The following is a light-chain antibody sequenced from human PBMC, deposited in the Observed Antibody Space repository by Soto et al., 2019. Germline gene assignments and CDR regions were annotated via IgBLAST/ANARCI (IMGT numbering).Light chain of an antibody. CDR1: SSDVGGYNY. V-gene: IGLV2-14*01. CDR2: DVS. J-gene: IGLJ3*02. Sequence: QSALTQPASVYGSPGQSITISCTGTSSDVGGYNYVSWYQQHPGKAPKLMIYDVSNRPSGVSNRFSGSKSGNTASLTISGLQAEDEADYYCSSYTSSRTLVFGGGTKLTVL. CDR3: SSYTSSRTLV.